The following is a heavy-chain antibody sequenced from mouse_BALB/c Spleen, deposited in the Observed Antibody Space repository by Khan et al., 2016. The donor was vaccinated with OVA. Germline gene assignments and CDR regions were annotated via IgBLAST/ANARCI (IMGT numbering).Heavy chain of an antibody. V-gene: IGHV1-80*01. CDR3: ARSGYDFFAY. CDR1: GYVFSSYW. J-gene: IGHJ3*01. D-gene: IGHD2-14*01. Sequence: QVQLKESGAELVRPGSSVKISCKASGYVFSSYWMNWVKQRPGQGLEWIGQIYPGDGDTKYNGKFKGKVTLTADKSSSTAYMQIPSLTSEDSAVYFCARSGYDFFAYWGQGTLVTVSA. CDR2: IYPGDGDT.